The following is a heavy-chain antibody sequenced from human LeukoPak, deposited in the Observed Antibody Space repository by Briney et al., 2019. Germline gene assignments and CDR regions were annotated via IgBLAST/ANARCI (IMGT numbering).Heavy chain of an antibody. V-gene: IGHV4-61*02. D-gene: IGHD6-6*01. J-gene: IGHJ6*03. CDR2: IYTSGST. Sequence: SQTLSLTCTVSGGSISSGSYYWSWIRQPAGKGLEWIGRIYTSGSTNYNPSLKSRVTISVDTSKNQFSLKLSPVTAADTAVYYCAREVEYSSSETYYYYYMDVWGKGTTVTVSS. CDR1: GGSISSGSYY. CDR3: AREVEYSSSETYYYYYMDV.